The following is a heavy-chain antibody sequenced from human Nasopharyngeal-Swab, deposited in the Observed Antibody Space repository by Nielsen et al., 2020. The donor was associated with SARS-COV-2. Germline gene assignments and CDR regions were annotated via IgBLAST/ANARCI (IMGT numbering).Heavy chain of an antibody. CDR3: ARDYDFWSGYYTGGAFDI. CDR2: INPSGGST. Sequence: WVRQAPGQRLEWMGIINPSGGSTGYAQKFQGRVTMTRDTSTSTVYMELSSLRSEDTAVYYCARDYDFWSGYYTGGAFDIWGQGTMVTVSS. V-gene: IGHV1-46*01. J-gene: IGHJ3*02. D-gene: IGHD3-3*01.